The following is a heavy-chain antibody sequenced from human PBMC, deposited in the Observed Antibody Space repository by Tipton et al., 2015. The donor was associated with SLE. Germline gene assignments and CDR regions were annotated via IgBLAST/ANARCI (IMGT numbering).Heavy chain of an antibody. CDR2: INPSDSYT. Sequence: QLVQSGAEVKKPGESLRISCKGSGYSFTSYWIPWVRQMPGIGLEWMGRINPSDSYTKYSPSFQGHVTISADKSISTAYLQCSSLKASDTASYYCATIDYGVNQNWFDPWGQGTLVTVSS. J-gene: IGHJ5*02. V-gene: IGHV5-10-1*01. CDR3: ATIDYGVNQNWFDP. CDR1: GYSFTSYW. D-gene: IGHD4-23*01.